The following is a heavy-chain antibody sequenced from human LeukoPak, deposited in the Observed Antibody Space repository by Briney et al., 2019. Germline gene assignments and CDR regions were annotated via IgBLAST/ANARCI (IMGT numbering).Heavy chain of an antibody. Sequence: ASVKVSCKASGYTFTSYDINWVRQATGQGLEWIGWMNPNSGNTGYAQKFQGRVTITRNTSISTAYMELSSLRSEDTAVYYCARGQGRSGWYGLSSYWGQGTLVTVSS. CDR3: ARGQGRSGWYGLSSY. V-gene: IGHV1-8*03. D-gene: IGHD6-19*01. CDR2: MNPNSGNT. CDR1: GYTFTSYD. J-gene: IGHJ4*02.